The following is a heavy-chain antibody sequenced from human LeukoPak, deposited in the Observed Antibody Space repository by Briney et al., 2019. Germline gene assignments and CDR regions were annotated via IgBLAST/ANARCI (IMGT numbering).Heavy chain of an antibody. J-gene: IGHJ4*02. CDR3: ARVPYYYDSSGYYQVDY. Sequence: KTGGSLRLSCAASGFTFSSYSMDWVRQAPGKGLEWVSSISSSSSYIYYADSVKGRFTISRDNAKNSLYLQMNSLRAEDTAVYYCARVPYYYDSSGYYQVDYWGQGTLVTVSS. CDR1: GFTFSSYS. CDR2: ISSSSSYI. D-gene: IGHD3-22*01. V-gene: IGHV3-21*01.